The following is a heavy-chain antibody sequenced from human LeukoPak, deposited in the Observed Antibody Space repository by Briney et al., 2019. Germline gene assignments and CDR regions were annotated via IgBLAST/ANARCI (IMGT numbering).Heavy chain of an antibody. CDR1: GFTFSSYA. Sequence: GGSLRLSCAASGFTFSSYAMHWVRQAPGKGLEWVAVISYDGSNKYYADSVKGRFTISRDNSKNTLYLQMNSLRAEDTAVYYCARDPSSSGWHWTYYFDYWGQGTLVTVSS. D-gene: IGHD6-19*01. CDR3: ARDPSSSGWHWTYYFDY. J-gene: IGHJ4*02. V-gene: IGHV3-30-3*01. CDR2: ISYDGSNK.